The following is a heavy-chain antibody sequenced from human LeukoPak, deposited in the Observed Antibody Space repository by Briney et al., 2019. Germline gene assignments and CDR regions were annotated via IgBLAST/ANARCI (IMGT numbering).Heavy chain of an antibody. J-gene: IGHJ4*02. CDR3: AKDLSYGFDY. V-gene: IGHV3-23*01. Sequence: GGSLRLSCAASGFTFTIYAMSWVRQAPGKGLEWVSAISATDSRPYYADSVKGRFTISRDNSKSTLYLQLNGLRGEDTAIYYCAKDLSYGFDYWGQGTLVTVSS. CDR1: GFTFTIYA. D-gene: IGHD5-18*01. CDR2: ISATDSRP.